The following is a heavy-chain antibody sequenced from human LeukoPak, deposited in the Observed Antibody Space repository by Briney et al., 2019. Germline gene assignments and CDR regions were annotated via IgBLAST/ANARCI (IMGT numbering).Heavy chain of an antibody. D-gene: IGHD5-24*01. V-gene: IGHV3-11*04. J-gene: IGHJ4*01. Sequence: GGSLRLSCAASGFTFSDYYMTWIRQAPGKGLEWVSYISSSGSTIYYTDSVKGRFTISRDNAKNSLYLQMNSLRAEDTAVFYCARGLATIPFDYWGQEPWSPSPQ. CDR3: ARGLATIPFDY. CDR2: ISSSGSTI. CDR1: GFTFSDYY.